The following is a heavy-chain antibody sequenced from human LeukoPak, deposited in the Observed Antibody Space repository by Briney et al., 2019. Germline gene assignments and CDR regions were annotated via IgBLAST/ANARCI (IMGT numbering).Heavy chain of an antibody. Sequence: GASVKVSCKASGYTFTSYGISWVRQAPGQGLEWMGWISAYNGNTNYAQKLQGRVTMTTDTSTSTAYMELRSLRSDDTAVYYCARDGVTYYYDSSGRPDYWGQGTLVTVSS. CDR3: ARDGVTYYYDSSGRPDY. V-gene: IGHV1-18*01. J-gene: IGHJ4*02. D-gene: IGHD3-22*01. CDR1: GYTFTSYG. CDR2: ISAYNGNT.